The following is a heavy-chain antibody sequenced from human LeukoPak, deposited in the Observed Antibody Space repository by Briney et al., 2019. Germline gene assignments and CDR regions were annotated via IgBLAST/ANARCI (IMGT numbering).Heavy chain of an antibody. D-gene: IGHD5-18*01. Sequence: GASVKVSCKASGYTFTSYGISWVRQAPGQGLEWMGWISAYNGNTNYAQKLQGRVTMTTDTSTSTAYMELSSLRSEDTAVYYCARGRGYSYGRGRGYFFDYWGQGTLVTVSS. CDR2: ISAYNGNT. V-gene: IGHV1-18*01. J-gene: IGHJ4*02. CDR3: ARGRGYSYGRGRGYFFDY. CDR1: GYTFTSYG.